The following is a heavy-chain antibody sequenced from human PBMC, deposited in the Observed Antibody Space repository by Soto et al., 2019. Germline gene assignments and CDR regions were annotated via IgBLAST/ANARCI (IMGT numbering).Heavy chain of an antibody. V-gene: IGHV4-34*01. CDR3: ARGRMVYARYNWFDP. Sequence: PSETLSLTCAVYGGSFSGYYWSWIRQPPGKGLEWIGEINHSGSTNYNPSLKSRVNISVDTSKNQFSLKLSSVTAADTALYYCARGRMVYARYNWFDPWGQGTLVTVSS. J-gene: IGHJ5*02. CDR2: INHSGST. D-gene: IGHD2-8*01. CDR1: GGSFSGYY.